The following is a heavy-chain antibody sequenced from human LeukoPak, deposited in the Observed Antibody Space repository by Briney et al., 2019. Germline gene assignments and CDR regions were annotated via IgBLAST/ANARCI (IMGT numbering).Heavy chain of an antibody. J-gene: IGHJ4*02. CDR2: ISGSGDST. CDR3: ANFGCSTSCLDY. V-gene: IGHV3-23*01. D-gene: IGHD2-2*01. CDR1: GFAFSSYA. Sequence: GGSLRLSCAASGFAFSSYAMSWVRQAPGKGLEWVSAISGSGDSTYYADSVKGRFTISRDNSKNTLYLQMNSLRAEDTAVYYCANFGCSTSCLDYWGQGTLVTVSS.